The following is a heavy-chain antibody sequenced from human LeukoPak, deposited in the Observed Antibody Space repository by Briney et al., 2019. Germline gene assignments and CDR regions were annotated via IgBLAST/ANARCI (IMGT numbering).Heavy chain of an antibody. CDR2: ISACNGNT. CDR3: ARDLEFRGYSYGYYYYGMDV. CDR1: GYTFTSYG. J-gene: IGHJ6*02. D-gene: IGHD5-18*01. V-gene: IGHV1-18*01. Sequence: ASVKVSCKASGYTFTSYGISWVRQAPGQGLEWMGWISACNGNTNYAQKLQGRVTMTTDTSTSTAYMELRSLRSDDTAVYYCARDLEFRGYSYGYYYYGMDVWGQGTTVTVSS.